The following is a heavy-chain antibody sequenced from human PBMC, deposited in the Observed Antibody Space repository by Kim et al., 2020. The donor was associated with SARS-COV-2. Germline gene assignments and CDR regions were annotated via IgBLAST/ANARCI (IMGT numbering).Heavy chain of an antibody. V-gene: IGHV4-39*01. CDR2: IYYSGTT. J-gene: IGHJ4*02. CDR1: GGSISSSSYY. D-gene: IGHD2-2*01. Sequence: SETLSLTCTVSGGSISSSSYYWGWIRQTPEKGLEWIGSIYYSGTTYYNPSLKSRVTISVDTSKNQFSLKLSSVTAADTALYYCARRNCSSTRCYEGYWGQGTLVTVSS. CDR3: ARRNCSSTRCYEGY.